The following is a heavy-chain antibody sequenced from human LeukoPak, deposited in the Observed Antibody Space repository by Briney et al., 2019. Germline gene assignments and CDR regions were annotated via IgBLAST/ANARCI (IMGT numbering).Heavy chain of an antibody. CDR1: GFTFTSSA. CDR2: IVVGSGNT. D-gene: IGHD5-24*01. CDR3: ARAVGDGYKYYYYYYMDV. V-gene: IGHV1-58*02. J-gene: IGHJ6*03. Sequence: RGASVKVSCKASGFTFTSSAMQWVRQARGQRLEWIGWIVVGSGNTNYAQKFQERVTITRDMSTSTAYMELSSLRSEDTAVYYCARAVGDGYKYYYYYYMDVWGKGTTVTISS.